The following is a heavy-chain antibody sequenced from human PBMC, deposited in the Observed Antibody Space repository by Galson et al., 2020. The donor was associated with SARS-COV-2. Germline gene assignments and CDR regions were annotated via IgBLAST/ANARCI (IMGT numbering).Heavy chain of an antibody. CDR2: IRSKAYGGTT. CDR1: GFTFGDYA. V-gene: IGHV3-49*03. Sequence: GESLKISCTASGFTFGDYAMSWFRQAPGKGLEWVGFIRSKAYGGTTEYAASVKGRFTISRDDSKSIAYLQMNSLKTEDTAVYYCTRERITIFGYYYYMDVWGKGTTVTVSS. D-gene: IGHD3-3*01. CDR3: TRERITIFGYYYYMDV. J-gene: IGHJ6*03.